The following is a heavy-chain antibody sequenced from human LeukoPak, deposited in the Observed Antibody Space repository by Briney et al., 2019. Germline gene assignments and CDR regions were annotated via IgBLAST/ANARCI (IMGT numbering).Heavy chain of an antibody. CDR3: ARPVDYNAGDY. J-gene: IGHJ4*02. D-gene: IGHD5-12*01. CDR2: ISSGSSSV. Sequence: GGSLRLSCAASGFTFSSYAMSWVRQAPGQGLEWVSYISSGSSSVYYADSVKGRFTISRDNAKNSLYLQMNSLRAEDTAVYYCARPVDYNAGDYWGQGTLVTVSS. V-gene: IGHV3-48*04. CDR1: GFTFSSYA.